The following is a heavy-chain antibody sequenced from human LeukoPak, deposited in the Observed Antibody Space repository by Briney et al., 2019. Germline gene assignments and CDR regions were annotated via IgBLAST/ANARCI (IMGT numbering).Heavy chain of an antibody. CDR2: INHSVST. CDR1: GGSFSGYY. D-gene: IGHD3-10*01. J-gene: IGHJ4*02. CDR3: ASGLTMVRGVWGSAFDY. Sequence: SETLSLTCAVYGGSFSGYYWSWIRQPPGKGLEWIGEINHSVSTNYNPSLKSRVTISVDTSKNQFSLKLSSVTAADTAVYYCASGLTMVRGVWGSAFDYWGQGTPVTVSS. V-gene: IGHV4-34*01.